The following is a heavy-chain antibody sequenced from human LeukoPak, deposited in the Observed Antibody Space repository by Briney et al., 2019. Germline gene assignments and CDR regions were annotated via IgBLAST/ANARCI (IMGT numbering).Heavy chain of an antibody. D-gene: IGHD6-13*01. J-gene: IGHJ4*02. CDR2: ISTYNGNT. CDR1: GYTFTSYG. CDR3: ARDLTIAAAGLSGY. Sequence: GASVKVSCKASGYTFTSYGISWVRQAPGQGLEWMGWISTYNGNTNYAQNLQGRVTMTTDTSTNTAYMELRSLRSDDTAVYYCARDLTIAAAGLSGYWGQGALVTVSS. V-gene: IGHV1-18*01.